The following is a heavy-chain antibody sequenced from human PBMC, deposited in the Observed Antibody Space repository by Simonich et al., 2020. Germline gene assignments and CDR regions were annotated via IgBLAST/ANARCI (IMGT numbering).Heavy chain of an antibody. V-gene: IGHV1-8*03. CDR1: GYTFTSYD. CDR3: ARTYSGSYYYFDY. D-gene: IGHD1-26*01. CDR2: KNTNSCNT. J-gene: IGHJ4*02. Sequence: QVQLVQSGAEVKKPGASVKVSCKASGYTFTSYDINWVRQATGQGSELMRMKNTNSCNTGYAQKFQGRVTITRNTSISTAYMELSSLRSEDTAVYYCARTYSGSYYYFDYWGQGTLVTVSS.